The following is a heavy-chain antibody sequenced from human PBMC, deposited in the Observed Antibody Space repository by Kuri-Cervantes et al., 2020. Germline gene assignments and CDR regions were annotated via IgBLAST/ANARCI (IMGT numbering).Heavy chain of an antibody. D-gene: IGHD3-10*01. J-gene: IGHJ6*02. CDR3: AGSLGFGRGGMDV. CDR1: GGSVSSGSYY. CDR2: IYYSGST. V-gene: IGHV4-61*01. Sequence: SETLSLTCTVSGGSVSSGSYYWSWIRQPPGKGLEWIGYIYYSGSTNYNPSLKSRVTISVDTYKNQFSLKLSSVTAADTAVYYCAGSLGFGRGGMDVWGQGTTVTVSS.